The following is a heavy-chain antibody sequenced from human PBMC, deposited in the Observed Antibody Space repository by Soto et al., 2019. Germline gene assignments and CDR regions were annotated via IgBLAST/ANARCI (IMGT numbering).Heavy chain of an antibody. CDR1: GYTFTGYY. CDR3: ARSRVDYYDSSGYS. D-gene: IGHD3-22*01. Sequence: ASVKVSCKASGYTFTGYYMHWVRQAPGQGLEWMGWINPNSGGTNYAQKFQGRVTMTRDTSISTAYMELSRLRSDDTAVYYCARSRVDYYDSSGYSWGQGTLVTVSS. CDR2: INPNSGGT. J-gene: IGHJ5*02. V-gene: IGHV1-2*02.